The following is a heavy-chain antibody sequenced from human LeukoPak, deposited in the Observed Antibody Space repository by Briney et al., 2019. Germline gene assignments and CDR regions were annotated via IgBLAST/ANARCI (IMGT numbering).Heavy chain of an antibody. D-gene: IGHD3-10*01. J-gene: IGHJ6*03. CDR2: IIPIFGTA. CDR1: GGTFSSYA. V-gene: IGHV1-69*13. Sequence: SSVKVSRKASGGTFSSYAISWVRQAPGQGLEWMGGIIPIFGTANYAQKFQGRVTITADESTSTAYMELSSLRSEDTAVYYCARDQGTVLLWFGSYMDVWGKGTTVTVSS. CDR3: ARDQGTVLLWFGSYMDV.